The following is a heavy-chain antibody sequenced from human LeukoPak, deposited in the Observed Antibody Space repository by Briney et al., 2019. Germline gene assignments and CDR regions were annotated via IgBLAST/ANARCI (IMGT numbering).Heavy chain of an antibody. CDR2: IIPIFGTA. J-gene: IGHJ4*02. CDR1: GGTFSSYA. V-gene: IGHV1-69*06. D-gene: IGHD3-10*01. Sequence: ASVKVSCKASGGTFSSYAISWVRQAPGQGLEWMGRIIPIFGTANYAQKFQGRVTITADKSTSTAYMELSSLRSEDTAVYYCARVRGELIPFYYFDYWGQGTLVTVSS. CDR3: ARVRGELIPFYYFDY.